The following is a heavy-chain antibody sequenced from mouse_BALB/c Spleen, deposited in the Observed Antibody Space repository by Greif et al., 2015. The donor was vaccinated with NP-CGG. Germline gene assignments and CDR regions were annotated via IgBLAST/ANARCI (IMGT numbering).Heavy chain of an antibody. Sequence: QVQLQQSGPGLVQPSQSLSITCTVSGFSLTSYGVHWVRQSPGKGLEWLGVIWSGGSTDYNAAFISGLSISKDNSKSQVFFKMNSLQANDTAINYCALCDYDGPLYYAMDYWGQGTSVTVSS. D-gene: IGHD2-4*01. CDR2: IWSGGST. CDR1: GFSLTSYG. CDR3: ALCDYDGPLYYAMDY. V-gene: IGHV2-2*02. J-gene: IGHJ4*01.